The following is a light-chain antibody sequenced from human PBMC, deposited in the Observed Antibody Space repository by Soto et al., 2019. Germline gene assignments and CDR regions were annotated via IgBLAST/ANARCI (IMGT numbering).Light chain of an antibody. CDR1: QSISSW. V-gene: IGKV1-5*01. J-gene: IGKJ1*01. Sequence: DIQMTQSPSTLSASVGDRVTITCRASQSISSWLAWYQQKPGKAPKLLIYDASSLESGVPSRFSSSGSGTEFNLNISSLQPDDFSNYYCQEDNSYSGTFGQGTKVEIK. CDR2: DAS. CDR3: QEDNSYSGT.